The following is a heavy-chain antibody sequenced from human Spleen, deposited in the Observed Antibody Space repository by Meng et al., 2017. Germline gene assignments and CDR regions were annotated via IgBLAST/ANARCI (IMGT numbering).Heavy chain of an antibody. CDR1: GYTFIGYY. CDR2: INPNSGDT. CDR3: ARASKFMTTVVTPFDY. J-gene: IGHJ4*02. V-gene: IGHV1-2*02. D-gene: IGHD4-23*01. Sequence: ASVKVSCKASGYTFIGYYMHWVRQAPGQGLEWMGWINPNSGDTDYAQTFRGRVTLTRDTSISTAYMELSRLRSDDTAVYYCARASKFMTTVVTPFDYWGQGTLVTVSS.